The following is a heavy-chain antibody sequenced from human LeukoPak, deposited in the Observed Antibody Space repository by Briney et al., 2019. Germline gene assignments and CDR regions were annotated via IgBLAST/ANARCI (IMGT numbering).Heavy chain of an antibody. V-gene: IGHV4-34*01. Sequence: PSETLSLTCAVCGGSVSGCYWGWIRQPPGKGRGWIGEINHSGSTNYNPSLKSRVTISVDTSKNQFSLKLSSVTAADTAVYYCARWEGGSYYDFDYWGQGTLVTVSS. D-gene: IGHD1-26*01. J-gene: IGHJ4*02. CDR1: GGSVSGCY. CDR2: INHSGST. CDR3: ARWEGGSYYDFDY.